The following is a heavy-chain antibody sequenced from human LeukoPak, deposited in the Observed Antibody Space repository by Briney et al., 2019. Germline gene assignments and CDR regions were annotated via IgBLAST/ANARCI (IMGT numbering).Heavy chain of an antibody. V-gene: IGHV3-30*04. CDR2: ISYDGGNK. CDR1: GFTFSSYA. D-gene: IGHD3-22*01. Sequence: GGSLRLSCAASGFTFSSYAMHWVRQAPGKGLEWVAVISYDGGNKYYADSVKGRFTISRDNSKNTLYLQMNSLRAEDTAVYYCAREGRDSSGYYAFDIWGQGTMVTVSS. CDR3: AREGRDSSGYYAFDI. J-gene: IGHJ3*02.